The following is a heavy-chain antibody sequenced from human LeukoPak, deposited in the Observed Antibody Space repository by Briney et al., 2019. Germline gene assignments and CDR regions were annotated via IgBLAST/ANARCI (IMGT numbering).Heavy chain of an antibody. CDR2: IYSGGAT. Sequence: GGSLRLSCAASGFTVNRTYMSWVRQAPGRGLEWVSVIYSGGATYYSDSVKGRFTISRDNPKNTLYLQMNSLRAEDTAVYYCARGLAAAGLYFDYWGQGTLVTVSS. D-gene: IGHD6-13*01. J-gene: IGHJ4*02. V-gene: IGHV3-66*01. CDR3: ARGLAAAGLYFDY. CDR1: GFTVNRTY.